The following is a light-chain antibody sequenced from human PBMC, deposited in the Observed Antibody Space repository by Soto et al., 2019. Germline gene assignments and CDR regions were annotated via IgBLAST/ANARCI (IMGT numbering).Light chain of an antibody. V-gene: IGKV3D-20*01. CDR2: DAS. CDR3: LQYGNSLA. J-gene: IGKJ4*01. Sequence: IVLTQSPATLSLSPGETATLSGGASQSVPANYLAWYQQKPGLAPRLLIYDASRRATGIPDRFSGSGSGTDFTLTIRRLVPEDFAVYYCLQYGNSLAFGGGTRVDIK. CDR1: QSVPANY.